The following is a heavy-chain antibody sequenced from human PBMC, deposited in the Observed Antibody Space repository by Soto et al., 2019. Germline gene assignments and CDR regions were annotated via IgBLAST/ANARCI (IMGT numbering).Heavy chain of an antibody. CDR1: GGSISSGGYY. V-gene: IGHV4-31*03. Sequence: SETLSLTCTVSGGSISSGGYYWTWIRQHPGKGLEWIGYNYYSGITYYNPSLKSRVTISLDTSKNQFSLKLSSVTAADTAVYYCARGSSIAGLYYGMDVWGQGTTGTVS. CDR3: ARGSSIAGLYYGMDV. J-gene: IGHJ6*02. CDR2: NYYSGIT. D-gene: IGHD6-6*01.